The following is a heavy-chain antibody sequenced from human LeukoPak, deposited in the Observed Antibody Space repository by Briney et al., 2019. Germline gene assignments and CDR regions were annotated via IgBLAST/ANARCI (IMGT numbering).Heavy chain of an antibody. CDR1: VGTFISYA. Sequence: GSSVKVSFKASVGTFISYAISWVRQAPGQGLEWMGGIIPIFGTANYAQKFQGRVTITTDESTSTAYMELSSLRSEDTAVYYCARDNYYGSAQSYYYYMDVWGKGTTVTVSS. D-gene: IGHD3-10*01. CDR3: ARDNYYGSAQSYYYYMDV. CDR2: IIPIFGTA. J-gene: IGHJ6*03. V-gene: IGHV1-69*05.